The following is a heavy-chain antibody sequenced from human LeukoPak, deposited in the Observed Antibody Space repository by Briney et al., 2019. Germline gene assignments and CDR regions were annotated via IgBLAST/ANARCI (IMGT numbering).Heavy chain of an antibody. CDR3: ARSYDWAIFQY. D-gene: IGHD3-9*01. J-gene: IGHJ4*02. CDR1: GFTFSSYE. V-gene: IGHV3-23*01. CDR2: ISGSGGST. Sequence: PGGSLRLSCAASGFTFSSYEMNWVRQAPGKGLEWVSAISGSGGSTYYADSVKGRYTISRDNSKNTLYLQMNGLRAEDTAVYYCARSYDWAIFQYGGQGTLVTVSS.